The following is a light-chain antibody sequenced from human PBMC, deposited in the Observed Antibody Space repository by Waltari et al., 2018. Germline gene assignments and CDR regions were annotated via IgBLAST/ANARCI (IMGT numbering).Light chain of an antibody. J-gene: IGLJ2*01. CDR1: SSDIGSYAV. V-gene: IGLV2-14*03. Sequence: QSALTQPASVSGSPGPSLTTSSPGPSSDIGSYAVASWYQPHPGKAPKLLIYDVSNRPSWVSYRFSASKSGDTASLTISGLQAEDEADYYCSSFTGSGVLFGGGTKVTVL. CDR2: DVS. CDR3: SSFTGSGVL.